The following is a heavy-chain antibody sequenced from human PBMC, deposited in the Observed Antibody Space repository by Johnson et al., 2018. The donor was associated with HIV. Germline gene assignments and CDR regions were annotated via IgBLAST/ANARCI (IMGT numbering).Heavy chain of an antibody. D-gene: IGHD2-8*01. V-gene: IGHV3-30-3*01. CDR1: GFTFSSYA. CDR2: ISYDGSNK. J-gene: IGHJ3*02. Sequence: QVQLVESGGGVVQPGRSLRLSCAASGFTFSSYAMHWVRQAPGKGLEWVAVISYDGSNKYYADSVKGRFTISRDHSKNSLFLQMNSLRAEDTAVYYCARLGLTDAFDIWGQGTMVTVSP. CDR3: ARLGLTDAFDI.